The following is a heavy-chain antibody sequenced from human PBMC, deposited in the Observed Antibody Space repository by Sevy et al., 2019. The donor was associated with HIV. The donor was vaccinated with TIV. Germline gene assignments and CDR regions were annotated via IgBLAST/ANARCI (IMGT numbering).Heavy chain of an antibody. J-gene: IGHJ6*02. CDR2: INIDGSWT. V-gene: IGHV3-74*01. CDR1: GSTFSNYW. Sequence: GGSLRLSCVASGSTFSNYWMHWVRQAPGKGLAWDSHINIDGSWTNFADPVKRRFTISRDNAKNTLYLQMDSLRAEDTAVYCCVRVRYYNAMDVWGRGTTVTVSS. CDR3: VRVRYYNAMDV.